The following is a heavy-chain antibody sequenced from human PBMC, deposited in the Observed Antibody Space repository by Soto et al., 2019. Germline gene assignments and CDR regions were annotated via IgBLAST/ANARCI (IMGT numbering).Heavy chain of an antibody. J-gene: IGHJ6*02. CDR2: VYYSGTT. CDR1: GDSIRSYY. CDR3: ARDGRLGYCSSTSCPKDYYYYGMDV. Sequence: SETLSLTCTVSGDSIRSYYWSWVRQAPGKGLEWIGYVYYSGTTNYNPSLKSRVTISVDTSKNQFSLKLSSVTAADTAVYYCARDGRLGYCSSTSCPKDYYYYGMDVWGQGTLVTVSS. V-gene: IGHV4-59*01. D-gene: IGHD2-2*01.